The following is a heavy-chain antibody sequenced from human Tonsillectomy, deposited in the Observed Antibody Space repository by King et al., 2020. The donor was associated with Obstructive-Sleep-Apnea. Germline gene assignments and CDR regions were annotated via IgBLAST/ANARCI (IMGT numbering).Heavy chain of an antibody. CDR1: GFTFDDYA. CDR3: AKSLLVAASTGYFAH. V-gene: IGHV3-9*01. J-gene: IGHJ4*02. Sequence: VQLVESGGGLVQPGRSLRLSCAASGFTFDDYAMHWVRQAPGKGLEWVSGVTWRSGIIGYADSVKGRFTISRDNAKNSLYLQMNSLRPEDTALYYCAKSLLVAASTGYFAHWGQGTLVTVSS. D-gene: IGHD6-13*01. CDR2: VTWRSGII.